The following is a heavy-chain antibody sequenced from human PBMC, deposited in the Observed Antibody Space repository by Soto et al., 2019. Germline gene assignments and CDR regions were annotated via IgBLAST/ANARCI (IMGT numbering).Heavy chain of an antibody. D-gene: IGHD3-3*01. CDR1: GGTFSSYA. CDR3: ARGSASFGSGNYYYYGMDV. V-gene: IGHV1-69*13. J-gene: IGHJ6*02. CDR2: IIPIFGTA. Sequence: SVKVSCKASGGTFSSYAISWVRQAPGQGLEWMGGIIPIFGTANYAQKFQGRVTITADESTSTAYMELSSLRSEDTAVYYCARGSASFGSGNYYYYGMDVWGQGTTVTVSS.